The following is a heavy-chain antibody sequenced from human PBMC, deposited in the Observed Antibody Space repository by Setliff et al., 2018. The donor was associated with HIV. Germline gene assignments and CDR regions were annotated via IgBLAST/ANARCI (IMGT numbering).Heavy chain of an antibody. CDR3: ATLDPSGGNFLAY. CDR1: GGSISNYY. Sequence: SETLSLTCTVSGGSISNYYWSWIRQPPGKGLEWIGYIYTSGSTNYNPSLKSRVTISLDTSKMQFSLHLTSVTAADTAVYYCATLDPSGGNFLAYWGRGTLVTVSS. J-gene: IGHJ2*01. V-gene: IGHV4-4*09. D-gene: IGHD2-21*02. CDR2: IYTSGST.